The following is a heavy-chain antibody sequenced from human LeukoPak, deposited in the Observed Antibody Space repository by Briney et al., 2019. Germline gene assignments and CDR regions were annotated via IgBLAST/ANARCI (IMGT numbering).Heavy chain of an antibody. D-gene: IGHD6-13*01. V-gene: IGHV3-64*01. CDR2: INNNGNSA. J-gene: IGHJ4*02. CDR1: GFTFSYYA. CDR3: ARDRVGSSWSEFDY. Sequence: GRSLRLSCAASGFTFSYYAMHWVRQAPGKGLEYVSTINNNGNSASYANSVKGRFTISRDNSKNTLYLQLGSLRAEDMAVYYCARDRVGSSWSEFDYWGQGTLVTVSS.